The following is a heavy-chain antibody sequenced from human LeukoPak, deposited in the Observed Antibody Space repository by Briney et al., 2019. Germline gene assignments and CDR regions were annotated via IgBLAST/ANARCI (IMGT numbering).Heavy chain of an antibody. V-gene: IGHV1-46*01. J-gene: IGHJ5*02. CDR2: INPSGGST. CDR1: GYTFTSYY. CDR3: ARDRLPYSSSWLPPFDP. D-gene: IGHD6-13*01. Sequence: ASAKVSCKASGYTFTSYYMHWVRQAPGQGLEWMGIINPSGGSTSYAQKFQGRVTMTRDTSTSTVYMELSSLRSEDTAVYYCARDRLPYSSSWLPPFDPWGQGTLVTVSS.